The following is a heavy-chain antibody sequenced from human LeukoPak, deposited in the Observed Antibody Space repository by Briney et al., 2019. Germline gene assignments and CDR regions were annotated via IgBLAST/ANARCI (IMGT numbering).Heavy chain of an antibody. CDR2: TYYRSKWYI. CDR3: VRDGPGAFYYLDV. V-gene: IGHV6-1*01. D-gene: IGHD2/OR15-2a*01. J-gene: IGHJ2*01. Sequence: SQTLSLTCAISGDSVSNNITAWNWIRQSPSRGLEWLERTYYRSKWYIDYAESLKSRITINPDTSKNQFSLQLNSVTPEDTAVYFCVRDGPGAFYYLDVWGRGTLVTVSS. CDR1: GDSVSNNITA.